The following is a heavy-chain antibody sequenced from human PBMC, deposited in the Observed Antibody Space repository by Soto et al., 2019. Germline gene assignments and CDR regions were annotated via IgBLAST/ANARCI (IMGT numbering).Heavy chain of an antibody. Sequence: TGGSLRLSCAASGFTFSSYTMHWVRQPPGEGLEWVAVITFDGSDKYYADSVKGRFTISRDNSKNTLFLQISSLRLADTAVYYCARARGYTYGSDYWGQGTLVTVSS. CDR1: GFTFSSYT. CDR3: ARARGYTYGSDY. V-gene: IGHV3-30-3*01. CDR2: ITFDGSDK. J-gene: IGHJ4*02. D-gene: IGHD5-18*01.